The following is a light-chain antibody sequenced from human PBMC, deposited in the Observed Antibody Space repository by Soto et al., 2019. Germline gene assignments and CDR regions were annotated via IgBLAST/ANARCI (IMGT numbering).Light chain of an antibody. CDR2: AAS. CDR1: QSISSY. CDR3: QQSYSTTWT. J-gene: IGKJ1*01. V-gene: IGKV1-39*01. Sequence: DVHMTQSPSSLSASVGYRVTLTCRASQSISSYLNWYQQKQGKAPKLLIYAASSLQSGVPSRFSGSGYGTDFNLTISSLQTEDFANYSCQQSYSTTWTFGQGTKVDI.